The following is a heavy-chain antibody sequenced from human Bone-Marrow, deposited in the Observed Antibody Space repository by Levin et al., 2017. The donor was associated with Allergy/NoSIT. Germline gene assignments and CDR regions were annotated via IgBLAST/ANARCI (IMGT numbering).Heavy chain of an antibody. D-gene: IGHD3-3*01. CDR2: INPNSGGT. J-gene: IGHJ4*02. CDR1: GYTFTAYY. CDR3: AREAADYDFWSGSRRFDY. V-gene: IGHV1-2*02. Sequence: ASVKVSCKASGYTFTAYYMHWVRQAPGQGLEWMGWINPNSGGTNYAQKFQGRVTMTRDTSVNTAYMELSRLRSDDTAVYYCAREAADYDFWSGSRRFDYWGQGTLVTVSS.